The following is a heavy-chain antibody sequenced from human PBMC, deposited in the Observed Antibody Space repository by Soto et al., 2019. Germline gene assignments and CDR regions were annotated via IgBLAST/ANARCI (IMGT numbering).Heavy chain of an antibody. CDR3: ARRLASSSSWDFDY. J-gene: IGHJ4*02. D-gene: IGHD6-13*01. CDR2: IYYSGNT. CDR1: GGSISSSTYY. V-gene: IGHV4-39*02. Sequence: SETLSVTSTVSGGSISSSTYYWGWIRQPPGKGLEWIGSIYYSGNTYYNPSLKSRVTISVDTSKNHFSLNLNSVTAADTAVYYCARRLASSSSWDFDYWGQGTLVTVSS.